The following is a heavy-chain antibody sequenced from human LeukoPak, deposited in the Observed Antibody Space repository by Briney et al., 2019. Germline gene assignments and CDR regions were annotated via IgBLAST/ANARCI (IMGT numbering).Heavy chain of an antibody. J-gene: IGHJ4*02. V-gene: IGHV3-73*01. CDR2: IRSKANIYAT. CDR1: GFTFSGST. D-gene: IGHD6-6*01. CDR3: TRSSSYSSSSLSQDY. Sequence: GGSLRLSCAASGFTFSGSTMHWVRQASGKGLEWVGRIRSKANIYATAYAASVKGRFTISRDDSKNTAYLQMDSPKTEDTAVYYCTRSSSYSSSSLSQDYWGQGTLVTVSS.